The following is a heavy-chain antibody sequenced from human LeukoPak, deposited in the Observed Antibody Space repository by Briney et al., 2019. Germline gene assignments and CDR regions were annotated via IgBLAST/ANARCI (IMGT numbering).Heavy chain of an antibody. CDR2: IYYSGST. CDR1: GGSMNSYY. D-gene: IGHD3-9*01. Sequence: PSETLSLTCGVSGGSMNSYYWSWIRQSPGKGLEWIGYIYYSGSTNYNPSLKSRVPRSVDTSKNQFSLKLSSVTAADTAVYYCARHVWLQPFDYWGQGTLVTVSS. J-gene: IGHJ4*02. V-gene: IGHV4-59*08. CDR3: ARHVWLQPFDY.